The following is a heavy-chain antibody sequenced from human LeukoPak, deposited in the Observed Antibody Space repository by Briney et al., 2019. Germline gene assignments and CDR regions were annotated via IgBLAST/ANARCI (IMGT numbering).Heavy chain of an antibody. Sequence: KPSETLSLTCAVYGGSSSAYYWSWIRQPPGKGLEWIGEINHSGSTNYNPSLKSRVNISVDTSKNQFSLKLSSVTAADTAVYYCARVSRLWWARDIWSQGTMVTVSS. V-gene: IGHV4-34*01. CDR3: ARVSRLWWARDI. J-gene: IGHJ3*02. CDR2: INHSGST. CDR1: GGSSSAYY. D-gene: IGHD2-21*01.